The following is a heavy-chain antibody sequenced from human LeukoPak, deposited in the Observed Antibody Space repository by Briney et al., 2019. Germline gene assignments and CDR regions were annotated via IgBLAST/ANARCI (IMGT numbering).Heavy chain of an antibody. D-gene: IGHD6-13*01. CDR3: VSQQVVPH. Sequence: GGSLRLSCAASGFSFTNYWMSWVRQAPGKGLEWVANVKEDGTTKQYVDSVKGRFTISRDNAKNSLYLQMDSLRAEDTAVYYCVSQQVVPHWGQGTLVSVSS. CDR1: GFSFTNYW. J-gene: IGHJ4*02. V-gene: IGHV3-7*01. CDR2: VKEDGTTK.